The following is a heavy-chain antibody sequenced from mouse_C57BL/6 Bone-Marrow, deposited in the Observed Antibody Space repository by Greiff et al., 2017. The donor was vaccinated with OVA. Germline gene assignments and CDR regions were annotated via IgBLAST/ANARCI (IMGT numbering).Heavy chain of an antibody. CDR1: GYAFSSYW. J-gene: IGHJ4*01. CDR2: IYPGDGDT. CDR3: GGGSSYEGAMDY. Sequence: QVQLQQSGAELVKPGASVKISCKASGYAFSSYWMNWVKQRPGKGLEWIGQIYPGDGDTNYNGKFKGKATLTADKSSSTAYMQLSSLTSEDSAVYFGGGGSSYEGAMDYWGQGTSVTVSS. D-gene: IGHD1-1*01. V-gene: IGHV1-80*01.